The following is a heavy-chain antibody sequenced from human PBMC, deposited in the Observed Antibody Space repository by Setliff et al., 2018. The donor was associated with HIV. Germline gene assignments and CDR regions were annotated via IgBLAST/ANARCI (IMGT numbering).Heavy chain of an antibody. V-gene: IGHV3-7*01. CDR3: ASQIAVGI. Sequence: GGSLRLSCAASGFTFSTYWMIWVRQAPGKGLEWVAKIKQDGSTTNYADSVKGRFTISRDNAKNTLYLEMNSLTAEDTAVYYCASQIAVGIWGQGTMVTVSS. CDR1: GFTFSTYW. D-gene: IGHD6-19*01. CDR2: IKQDGSTT. J-gene: IGHJ3*02.